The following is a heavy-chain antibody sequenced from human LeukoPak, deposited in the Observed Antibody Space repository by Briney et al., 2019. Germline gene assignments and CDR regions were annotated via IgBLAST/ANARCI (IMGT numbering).Heavy chain of an antibody. CDR1: GFTFSSYE. Sequence: GGSLRLSCAASGFTFSSYEMTWVRQAPGKGLEWVSYISSSGSTIYYADSVKGRFTISRDNAKNSLYLQMNSLRAEDTAVYYCARDRAEWSRKPLDYWGQGTLVTVSS. CDR2: ISSSGSTI. D-gene: IGHD3-3*01. V-gene: IGHV3-48*03. J-gene: IGHJ4*02. CDR3: ARDRAEWSRKPLDY.